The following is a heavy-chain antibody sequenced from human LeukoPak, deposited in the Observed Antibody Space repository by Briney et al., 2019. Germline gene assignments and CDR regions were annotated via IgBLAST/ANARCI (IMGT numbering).Heavy chain of an antibody. CDR3: ARVRRSVGCSSTSCHFDY. J-gene: IGHJ4*02. CDR2: IIPIFGTA. Sequence: ASVKVSCKASGGTFSSYAISWVRQAPGQGLEWMGGIIPIFGTANYAQKFQGRVTITADESTSTAYMELSSLRSEDTAVYYCARVRRSVGCSSTSCHFDYWGQGTLVTVSS. D-gene: IGHD2-2*01. V-gene: IGHV1-69*13. CDR1: GGTFSSYA.